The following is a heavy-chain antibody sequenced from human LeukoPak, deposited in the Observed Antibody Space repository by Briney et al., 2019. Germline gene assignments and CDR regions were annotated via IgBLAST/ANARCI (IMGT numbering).Heavy chain of an antibody. CDR2: ITSSGNTI. CDR3: ARGSPGY. CDR1: GFTFSNYE. J-gene: IGHJ4*02. V-gene: IGHV3-48*03. Sequence: GGSLRLSCAASGFTFSNYEMNWVRQAPGKGLEWVSYITSSGNTIYYANSVKGRFTISRDNATNSLYLQMNSLRAEDTAVYYCARGSPGYWGQGTLVTVSS.